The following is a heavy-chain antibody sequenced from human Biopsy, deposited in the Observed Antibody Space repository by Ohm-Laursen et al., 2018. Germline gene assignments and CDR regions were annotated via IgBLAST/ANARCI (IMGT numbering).Heavy chain of an antibody. D-gene: IGHD3-10*01. Sequence: GQTLSLTCAASGFTFSGYAMSWVRQGPEKGLEWVSVVTGSGRSTYYTDSVKGRLSISRDNSKNTLYLQMNSLRVEDTAVYYCAKGRSGGTGHGNWFDPWGQGTLVIVSS. V-gene: IGHV3-23*01. CDR1: GFTFSGYA. CDR2: VTGSGRST. J-gene: IGHJ5*02. CDR3: AKGRSGGTGHGNWFDP.